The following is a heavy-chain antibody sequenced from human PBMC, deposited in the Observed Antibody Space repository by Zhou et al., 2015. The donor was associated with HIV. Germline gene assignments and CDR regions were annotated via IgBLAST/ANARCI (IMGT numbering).Heavy chain of an antibody. D-gene: IGHD2-21*01. Sequence: VQLVESGGGVVRPGGSLRLSCVTSGFSFEDYGMSWVRQAPGKGLEWVSAISGPGDYSYYADSVNGRFTISRDNFRSTLTLQMNSLRPGDTAIYYCAKDRSGGEYYYHGMDVWGQGTTVTVSS. CDR1: GFSFEDYG. J-gene: IGHJ6*02. V-gene: IGHV3-23*04. CDR2: ISGPGDYS. CDR3: AKDRSGGEYYYHGMDV.